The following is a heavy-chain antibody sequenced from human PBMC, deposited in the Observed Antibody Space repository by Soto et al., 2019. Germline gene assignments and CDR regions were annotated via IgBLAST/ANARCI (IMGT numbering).Heavy chain of an antibody. CDR3: ARSSPLWFGELLKSGMDV. V-gene: IGHV1-8*01. CDR1: GYTFTSYD. Sequence: QVQPVQSGAEVKKPGASVKVSCKASGYTFTSYDINWVRQATGQGLEWMGWMNPNSGNTGYAQKFQGRVTMTRNTSISTAYMELSSLRSEDTAVYYCARSSPLWFGELLKSGMDVWGQGTTVTVSS. CDR2: MNPNSGNT. D-gene: IGHD3-10*01. J-gene: IGHJ6*02.